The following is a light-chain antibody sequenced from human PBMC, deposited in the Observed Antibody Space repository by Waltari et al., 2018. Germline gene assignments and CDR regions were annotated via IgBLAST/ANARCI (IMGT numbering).Light chain of an antibody. Sequence: QSALTQPPSASGSPGQSVTISCTGISSDVGGYTYVSWYQQHPGKAPKLMIYEVTRRPSWVPDRFSGSKSGNTASLTVSGLQADDEADYYCISYAGSDNLVFGGGTKLTVL. CDR2: EVT. CDR3: ISYAGSDNLV. J-gene: IGLJ2*01. V-gene: IGLV2-8*01. CDR1: SSDVGGYTY.